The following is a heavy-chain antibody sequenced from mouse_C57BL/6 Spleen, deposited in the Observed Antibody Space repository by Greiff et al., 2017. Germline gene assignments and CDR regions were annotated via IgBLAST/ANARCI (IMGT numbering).Heavy chain of an antibody. J-gene: IGHJ2*01. Sequence: QVQLQQSGPELVKPGASVKLSCKASGYTFTSYDINWVKQRPGQGLEWIGWIYPRDGSTKYNEKFKGKATLTVDTSSSTAYMELHSLTSEDSAVYFCARRGNWDPSYYLDYWGQGTTLTVSS. CDR3: ARRGNWDPSYYLDY. V-gene: IGHV1-85*01. CDR1: GYTFTSYD. CDR2: IYPRDGST. D-gene: IGHD4-1*01.